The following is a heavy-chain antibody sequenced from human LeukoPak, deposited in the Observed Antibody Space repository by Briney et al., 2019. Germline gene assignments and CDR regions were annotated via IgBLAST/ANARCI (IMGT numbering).Heavy chain of an antibody. CDR3: ARERGNGSSY. CDR1: GGSFSGYY. J-gene: IGHJ4*02. D-gene: IGHD3-10*01. Sequence: SETLSLTCAVYGGSFSGYYWSWIRQPPGKGLEWIGEINHSGSTNHNPSLRSRVTISVDTSKNQFPLKLSSVTAADTAVYYCARERGNGSSYWGQGTLVTVSS. V-gene: IGHV4-34*01. CDR2: INHSGST.